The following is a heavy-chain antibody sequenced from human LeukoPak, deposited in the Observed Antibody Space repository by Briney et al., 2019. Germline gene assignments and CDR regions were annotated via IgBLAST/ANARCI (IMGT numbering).Heavy chain of an antibody. CDR2: IKQDGSEK. Sequence: AGGSLRLSCAASGFTFSSYWMSWVRQAPGKGLEWVANIKQDGSEKYYVDSVKGRFTISRDNAKNSLYLQMNSLRAEDTAVYYCARFRIPGIAAASDYWGQGTLVTVSS. V-gene: IGHV3-7*01. CDR1: GFTFSSYW. D-gene: IGHD6-13*01. J-gene: IGHJ4*02. CDR3: ARFRIPGIAAASDY.